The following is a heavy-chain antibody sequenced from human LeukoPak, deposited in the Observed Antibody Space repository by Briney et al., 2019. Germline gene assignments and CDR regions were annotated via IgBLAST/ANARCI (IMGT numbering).Heavy chain of an antibody. CDR3: TLRYFDWLLWYYGMDV. CDR2: IKSKTDGGTT. J-gene: IGHJ6*02. V-gene: IGHV3-15*01. D-gene: IGHD3-9*01. CDR1: GFTFSNAW. Sequence: GGSLRLSCAASGFTFSNAWMSWVRQAPGKGLEWVGRIKSKTDGGTTDYAAPVKGRFTISRDDSKNTLYLQMNSLKTEGTAVYYCTLRYFDWLLWYYGMDVWGQGTTVTVSS.